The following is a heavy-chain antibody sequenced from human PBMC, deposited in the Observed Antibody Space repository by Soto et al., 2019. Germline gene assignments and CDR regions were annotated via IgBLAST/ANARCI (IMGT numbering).Heavy chain of an antibody. CDR1: GLTFDDYA. Sequence: SLRHSCAVAGLTFDDYAMHWVRQAPGKGLEWVSGISWNSDSIGYADSVKGRFTISRDNAKNSLYLQMNSLRAEDTAVYYCARADSGYAHGYYHYGMDVWGQGTTVTGSS. V-gene: IGHV3-9*01. CDR2: ISWNSDSI. J-gene: IGHJ6*02. D-gene: IGHD5-12*01. CDR3: ARADSGYAHGYYHYGMDV.